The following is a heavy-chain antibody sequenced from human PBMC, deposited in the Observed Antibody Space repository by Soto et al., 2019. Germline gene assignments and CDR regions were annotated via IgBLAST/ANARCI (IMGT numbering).Heavy chain of an antibody. V-gene: IGHV4-4*02. D-gene: IGHD3-10*01. CDR3: ARLVYDTRLNYMYFDF. CDR1: GVSISSGNW. J-gene: IGHJ4*02. CDR2: IFHDGTA. Sequence: SETLSLTCAVSGVSISSGNWWTWVRQTPQRGLEYIGEIFHDGTANYCPSFERRVAISVDTSKNQFSLKLTSVTAADTAIYFCARLVYDTRLNYMYFDFWGQGALVTVSS.